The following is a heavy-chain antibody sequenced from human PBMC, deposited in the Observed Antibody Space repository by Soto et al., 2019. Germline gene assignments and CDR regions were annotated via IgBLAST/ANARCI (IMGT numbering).Heavy chain of an antibody. Sequence: SETLSLTCTVSGGSISSHYWNWIRQPPGKGLEWIGYIYSSGSTNYNPSLKSRVTMSVDTSKNQFSLKLSSMTAADTAVYYCARRRGSGSYSDWFDPWGQGTLVTVSS. J-gene: IGHJ5*02. CDR1: GGSISSHY. CDR3: ARRRGSGSYSDWFDP. D-gene: IGHD3-10*01. V-gene: IGHV4-59*11. CDR2: IYSSGST.